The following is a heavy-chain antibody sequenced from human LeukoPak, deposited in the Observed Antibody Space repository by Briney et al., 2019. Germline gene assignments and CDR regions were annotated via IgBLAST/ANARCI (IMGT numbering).Heavy chain of an antibody. CDR1: GFTFNSYA. CDR2: ISGSGRGGST. D-gene: IGHD5-24*01. J-gene: IGHJ4*02. V-gene: IGHV3-23*01. CDR3: ARSGYNRFDY. Sequence: GGSLRLSCAASGFTFNSYAMSWVRQAPGKGLEWVSGISGSGRGGSTYYADSVKGRFTISRDNSKNTLYLQMNSLRAEDTAIYYCARSGYNRFDYWGQGTLVTVSS.